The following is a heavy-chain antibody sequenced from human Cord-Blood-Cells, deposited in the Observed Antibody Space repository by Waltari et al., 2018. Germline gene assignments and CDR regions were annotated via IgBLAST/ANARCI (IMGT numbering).Heavy chain of an antibody. CDR1: GFTFSSYA. J-gene: IGHJ4*02. CDR3: ARGLNNWKEFDY. CDR2: ISYDGSNK. Sequence: QVQLVESGGGVVQPGRSLRLSCAASGFTFSSYAMHGLRQAPGKGLEWVAVISYDGSNKYYADSVKGRFTISRDNSKNTLYLQMNSLRAEDTAVYYCARGLNNWKEFDYWGQGTLVTVSS. V-gene: IGHV3-30-3*01. D-gene: IGHD1-20*01.